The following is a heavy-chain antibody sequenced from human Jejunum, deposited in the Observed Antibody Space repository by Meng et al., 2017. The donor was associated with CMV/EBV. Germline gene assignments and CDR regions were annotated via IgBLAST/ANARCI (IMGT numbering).Heavy chain of an antibody. CDR3: ARGPDHSSRWYGLDS. CDR2: ISHDGSST. Sequence: SGFTFTTWMHWVRQAPGEGLVWVARISHDGSSTTYADSVKGRFTLSRDNAKNTLFLQMNSLRVEDTAVYFCARGPDHSSRWYGLDSWGQGTLVT. CDR1: GFTFTTW. J-gene: IGHJ4*02. D-gene: IGHD6-13*01. V-gene: IGHV3-74*01.